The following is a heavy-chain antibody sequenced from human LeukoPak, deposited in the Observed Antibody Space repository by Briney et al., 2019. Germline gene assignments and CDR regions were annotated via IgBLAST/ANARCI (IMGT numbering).Heavy chain of an antibody. CDR3: AKHGLWLLMNNY. CDR2: IYYSGST. Sequence: SETLSLTCTVSGGSISSYYWSWIRQPPGKGLEWIGYIYYSGSTNYNPSLKSRVTISVDTSKNQFSLKLSSVTAADTAVYYCAKHGLWLLMNNYWGQGALVTVSS. D-gene: IGHD3-22*01. J-gene: IGHJ4*02. CDR1: GGSISSYY. V-gene: IGHV4-59*08.